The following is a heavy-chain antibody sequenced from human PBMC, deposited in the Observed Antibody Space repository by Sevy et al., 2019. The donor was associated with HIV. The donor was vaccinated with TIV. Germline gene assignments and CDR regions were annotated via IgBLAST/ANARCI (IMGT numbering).Heavy chain of an antibody. Sequence: GGSLRLSCAASGFTFSDYYMSWIRQAPGKGLEWVSYISSSGSTIYYADSVKGRFTISRDNAKNSLYLQMNSLRAEDTAVYYCARALTGAPLGAYGMDVWGQGTTVTVSS. CDR2: ISSSGSTI. D-gene: IGHD7-27*01. CDR3: ARALTGAPLGAYGMDV. J-gene: IGHJ6*02. V-gene: IGHV3-11*01. CDR1: GFTFSDYY.